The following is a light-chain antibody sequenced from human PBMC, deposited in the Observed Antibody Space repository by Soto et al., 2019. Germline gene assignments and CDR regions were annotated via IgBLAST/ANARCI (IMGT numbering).Light chain of an antibody. J-gene: IGKJ1*01. CDR3: LQVFSFPRA. CDR2: AAS. V-gene: IGKV1-6*02. Sequence: AIQMTQSPSSLAGSVGDRLTITCRASQDIGNDLGWYQQKPGKAPKLLIYAASSLQSGVSSRFSGSGSGTEFTLTISSLRPEDFATYYCLQVFSFPRAFGQGTKVDIK. CDR1: QDIGND.